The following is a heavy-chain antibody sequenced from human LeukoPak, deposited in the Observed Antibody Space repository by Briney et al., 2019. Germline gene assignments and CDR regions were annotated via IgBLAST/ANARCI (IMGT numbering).Heavy chain of an antibody. CDR1: GYTFTNYG. J-gene: IGHJ6*03. CDR2: ISTYNGNT. D-gene: IGHD2-15*01. Sequence: ASVKVSCKASGYTFTNYGISWVRQAPGQGLEWMGWISTYNGNTNYVQKLQGRVTMTTDTSTSTAYMELRRLRSDDTAVYYCARDLGRYCSGGRCHYYSYYMDVWGKGTTVTVSS. CDR3: ARDLGRYCSGGRCHYYSYYMDV. V-gene: IGHV1-18*01.